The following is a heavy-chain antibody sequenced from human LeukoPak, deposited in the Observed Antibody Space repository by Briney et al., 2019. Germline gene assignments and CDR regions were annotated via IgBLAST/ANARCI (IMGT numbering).Heavy chain of an antibody. J-gene: IGHJ4*02. CDR2: TWYDGSNK. Sequence: GGSLRLSCVASGINLSTYGMHWVRQAPGKGLEWVAVTWYDGSNKYYADSVKGRFTTSRDNSKNTLYLQMNSLRAEDTAVYYCARDSPYYYGSGSYYAPLIYWGQGTLVTVSS. D-gene: IGHD3-10*01. CDR1: GINLSTYG. CDR3: ARDSPYYYGSGSYYAPLIY. V-gene: IGHV3-33*08.